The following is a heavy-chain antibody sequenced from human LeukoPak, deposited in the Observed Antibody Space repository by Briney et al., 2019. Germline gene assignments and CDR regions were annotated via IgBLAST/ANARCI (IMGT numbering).Heavy chain of an antibody. CDR1: GFTFSSYA. D-gene: IGHD1-26*01. V-gene: IGHV3-30-3*01. CDR2: ISYDGSNK. Sequence: GGSLRLSCAASGFTFSSYAMHWVRQAPGKGLEWVAVISYDGSNKYYADSVKGRFTISRDNSKNTLYLQMNSLSAEDTALYYCAKGRYGSSYSAFDYWGQGTLVIVSS. J-gene: IGHJ4*02. CDR3: AKGRYGSSYSAFDY.